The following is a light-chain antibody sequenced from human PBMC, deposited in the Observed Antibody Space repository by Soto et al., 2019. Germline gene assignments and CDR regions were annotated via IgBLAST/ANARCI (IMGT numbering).Light chain of an antibody. CDR3: EQGYSTPVT. J-gene: IGKJ4*01. CDR2: AAS. V-gene: IGKV1-39*01. CDR1: QSISTY. Sequence: DIQMTQSPSSLSASVGDRVTITCRASQSISTYLNWYQQKPGKAPQLLIYAASSLQSGVPSRFSGSGSGTDFTLTINSLQPEDFATYYCEQGYSTPVTFGGGTQVEIK.